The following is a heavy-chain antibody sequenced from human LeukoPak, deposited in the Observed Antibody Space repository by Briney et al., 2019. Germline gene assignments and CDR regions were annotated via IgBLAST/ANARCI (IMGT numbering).Heavy chain of an antibody. CDR2: IYSGGST. CDR3: ARGRRYCSGGSCYSKANYYYYYMDV. J-gene: IGHJ6*03. D-gene: IGHD2-15*01. Sequence: PPGGSLRLSCAASGFTVSSNYMNWVRQAPGKGLEWVSVIYSGGSTYYADSVKGRFTISRDNSKNTLYLQINSLRAEDTAVYYCARGRRYCSGGSCYSKANYYYYYMDVWGKGTTVTISS. V-gene: IGHV3-53*01. CDR1: GFTVSSNY.